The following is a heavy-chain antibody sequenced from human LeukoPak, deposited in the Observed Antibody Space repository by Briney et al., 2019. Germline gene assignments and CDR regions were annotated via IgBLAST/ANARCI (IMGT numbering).Heavy chain of an antibody. Sequence: SETLSLTCTVSGGSIGSSSYFWGWIHQPPGKGLEWIGTIYYNGNTYYTPSLKSRVTISIDTSKNQFSLKLSSVTAADTAVYYCARIRPVAGTDYWGRGTLVTVSS. CDR1: GGSIGSSSYF. J-gene: IGHJ4*02. CDR2: IYYNGNT. V-gene: IGHV4-39*07. CDR3: ARIRPVAGTDY. D-gene: IGHD6-19*01.